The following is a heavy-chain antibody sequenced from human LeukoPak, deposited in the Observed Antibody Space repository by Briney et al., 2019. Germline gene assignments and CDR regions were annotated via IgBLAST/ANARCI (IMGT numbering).Heavy chain of an antibody. J-gene: IGHJ4*02. Sequence: PGGSLRLSCAASGFAFNRYSMHWVRQAPGKGLEYVSAISNDGSSTYYANSVKGRFTISRDNAKNSLYLQMISLRAEDTAVYYCARTYYDILTGYNPYFDYWGQGTLVTVSS. CDR3: ARTYYDILTGYNPYFDY. D-gene: IGHD3-9*01. CDR2: ISNDGSST. CDR1: GFAFNRYS. V-gene: IGHV3-64*01.